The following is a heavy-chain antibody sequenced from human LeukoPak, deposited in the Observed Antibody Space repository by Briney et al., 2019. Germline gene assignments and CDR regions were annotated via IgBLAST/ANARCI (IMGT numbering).Heavy chain of an antibody. CDR3: AEWGDYDVLTGYYVSDY. J-gene: IGHJ4*02. V-gene: IGHV3-23*01. D-gene: IGHD3-9*01. CDR2: ITGSGGNT. Sequence: PGASLRLSCAASGFTFSNYAMSWVRQAPGKGLEWVSAITGSGGNTYYADSVKGWFTISRDNSKNTVFLQMNSLRAEDTAVYYCAEWGDYDVLTGYYVSDYWGQGTLVTVSS. CDR1: GFTFSNYA.